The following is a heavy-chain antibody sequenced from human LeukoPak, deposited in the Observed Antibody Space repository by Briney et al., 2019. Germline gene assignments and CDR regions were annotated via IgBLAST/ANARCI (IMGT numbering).Heavy chain of an antibody. CDR1: GYSISSGYY. Sequence: PSETLSLTCAVSGYSISSGYYWGWIRQPPGKGLEWIGSIYHSGGTYYNPSLKSRVTISVDTSKNQFSLKLSSVTAADTAVYYCASLYGSGSYYNVPPYFDYWGQGTLVTVSS. J-gene: IGHJ4*02. CDR3: ASLYGSGSYYNVPPYFDY. CDR2: IYHSGGT. V-gene: IGHV4-38-2*01. D-gene: IGHD3-10*01.